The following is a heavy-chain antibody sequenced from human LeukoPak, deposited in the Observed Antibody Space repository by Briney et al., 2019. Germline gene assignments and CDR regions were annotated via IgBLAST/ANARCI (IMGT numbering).Heavy chain of an antibody. J-gene: IGHJ4*02. Sequence: ASVKVSCKASGGTFSSYAISWVRQAPGQGLEWMGIINPSGGSTSYAQKFQGRVTMTRDTSTSTVYMELSSLRSEDTAVYYCARARRDYRYDYWGQGTLVTVSS. D-gene: IGHD4-11*01. CDR1: GGTFSSYA. CDR2: INPSGGST. CDR3: ARARRDYRYDY. V-gene: IGHV1-46*01.